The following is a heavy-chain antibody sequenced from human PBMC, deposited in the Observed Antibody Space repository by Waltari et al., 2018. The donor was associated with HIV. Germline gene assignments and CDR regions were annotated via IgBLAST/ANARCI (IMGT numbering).Heavy chain of an antibody. D-gene: IGHD3-16*01. CDR3: AKLGAAFDF. CDR1: GFTFSNSW. CDR2: IRQGGSET. V-gene: IGHV3-7*01. Sequence: EVQLVESGGGLVQPGGSLRLSCSASGFTFSNSWMSWVRQAPGKGLEWVANIRQGGSETYYVDSVKGRFTISRDDAKNSLYLQLNSLRVEDTAVYYCAKLGAAFDFWGQGTLVTVSS. J-gene: IGHJ4*02.